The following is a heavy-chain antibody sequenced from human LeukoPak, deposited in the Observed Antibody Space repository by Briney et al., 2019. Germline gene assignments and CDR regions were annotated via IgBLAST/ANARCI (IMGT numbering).Heavy chain of an antibody. V-gene: IGHV1-2*02. CDR3: ARDRYDILTAQQLFQH. Sequence: PLASVKVSCKASGDTFSRYASSWVRQAPGHGPEWMGWINPNSGGTNYAQKFQGRVTMTRGTSISTAYMELSRLRSDDTAMYYCARDRYDILTAQQLFQHWGQGTLVTVSS. CDR1: GDTFSRYA. CDR2: INPNSGGT. J-gene: IGHJ1*01. D-gene: IGHD3-9*01.